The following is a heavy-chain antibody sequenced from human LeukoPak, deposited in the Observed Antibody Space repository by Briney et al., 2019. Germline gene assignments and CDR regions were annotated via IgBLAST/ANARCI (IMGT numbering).Heavy chain of an antibody. V-gene: IGHV1-69*04. J-gene: IGHJ5*02. CDR1: GGTFSSYA. CDR2: IIPILGIA. Sequence: GASVKVSCKASGGTFSSYAISWVRQAPGQGLEWMGRIIPILGIANYAQKFQGRVTITADKSTSTAYMELSSLRSEDTAVYYCARASGSTLGSLSWFDPWGQGTLVTVSS. CDR3: ARASGSTLGSLSWFDP. D-gene: IGHD3-10*01.